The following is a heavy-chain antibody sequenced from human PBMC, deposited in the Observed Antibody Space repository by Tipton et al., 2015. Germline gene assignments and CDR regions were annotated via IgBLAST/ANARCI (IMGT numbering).Heavy chain of an antibody. Sequence: TLSLTCTVSGVSLSSAGYYWTWIRQHPGKGLEWIGHISYNGSTCCNPSLKSRLTASIDTSKNQFSLNLTSVTAADTAVYHCARLWSYDFWSGTSYSFDYWGQGTLVTVSS. CDR3: ARLWSYDFWSGTSYSFDY. D-gene: IGHD3-3*01. J-gene: IGHJ4*02. CDR2: ISYNGST. CDR1: GVSLSSAGYY. V-gene: IGHV4-31*03.